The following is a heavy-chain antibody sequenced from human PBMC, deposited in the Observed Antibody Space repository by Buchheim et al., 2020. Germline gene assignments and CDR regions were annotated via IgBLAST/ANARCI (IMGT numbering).Heavy chain of an antibody. Sequence: EVQLVESGGGLVQPGGSLRLSCAASGFTFSSYWMSWVRQAPGKGLEWVANIKQDGSEKYYVDSVKGRFTISRDNAKNSLYLQMNSLRAEDTAVYYCASLRRRALYDTSGYFDYWGQGTL. CDR2: IKQDGSEK. J-gene: IGHJ4*02. D-gene: IGHD3-22*01. CDR1: GFTFSSYW. V-gene: IGHV3-7*01. CDR3: ASLRRRALYDTSGYFDY.